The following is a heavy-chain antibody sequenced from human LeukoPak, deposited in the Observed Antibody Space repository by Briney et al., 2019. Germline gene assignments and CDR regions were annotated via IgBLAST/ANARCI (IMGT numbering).Heavy chain of an antibody. CDR3: VRNNAMDV. J-gene: IGHJ6*02. Sequence: GGSLRLSCAASGFTLSNHWMTWVRQVPGRGPEWVANVNRDGSETYYLDSVKGRFTISRDDAKNSLYLQMNSLRAEDTALYYCVRNNAMDVWGQGTTVIVSS. D-gene: IGHD2-8*01. CDR2: VNRDGSET. CDR1: GFTLSNHW. V-gene: IGHV3-7*03.